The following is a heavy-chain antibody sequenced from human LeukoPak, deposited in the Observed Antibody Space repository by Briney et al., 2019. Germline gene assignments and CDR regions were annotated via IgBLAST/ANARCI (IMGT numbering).Heavy chain of an antibody. V-gene: IGHV4-31*02. CDR2: IYYSGST. Sequence: SWXRXXXXXGLEWIGYIYYSGSTYYNPSLKSRVTISVDTSKNQFSLKLSSVTAADTAVYYCARFMGWENYYGMDVWGQGTTVTVSS. CDR3: ARFMGWENYYGMDV. J-gene: IGHJ6*02. D-gene: IGHD1-26*01.